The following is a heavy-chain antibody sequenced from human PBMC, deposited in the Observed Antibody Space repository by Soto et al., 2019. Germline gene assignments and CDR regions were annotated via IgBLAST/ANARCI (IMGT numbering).Heavy chain of an antibody. CDR2: IGGSGGST. CDR3: AKVVKYDVLTGYYKGPDYYGMDV. V-gene: IGHV3-23*01. Sequence: QLLESGGGLVQPGGSLRLSCAASGFTFSIYSMNWVRQAPGKGLEWVSLIGGSGGSTHYGDSVEGRFTISRDNSKNTLYLEKDSLRAEDTAVYYGAKVVKYDVLTGYYKGPDYYGMDVWGQGTTVTVSS. J-gene: IGHJ6*02. D-gene: IGHD3-9*01. CDR1: GFTFSIYS.